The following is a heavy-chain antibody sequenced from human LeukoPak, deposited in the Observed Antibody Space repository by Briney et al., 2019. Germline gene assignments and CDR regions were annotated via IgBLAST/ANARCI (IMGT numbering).Heavy chain of an antibody. CDR2: ISSSSSTI. CDR1: GFTFSSYS. V-gene: IGHV3-48*01. J-gene: IGHJ5*02. D-gene: IGHD6-13*01. Sequence: PGGSLRLSCAASGFTFSSYSMNWVRQAPGKGLEWVSYISSSSSTIYYADSVKGRFTISRDNAKNSLYLQMNSLRAEDTAVYYCARGRQLVRKNWFDPWGQGTLVTVSS. CDR3: ARGRQLVRKNWFDP.